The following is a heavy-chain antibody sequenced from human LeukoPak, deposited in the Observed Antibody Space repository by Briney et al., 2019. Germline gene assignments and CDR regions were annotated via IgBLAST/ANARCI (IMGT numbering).Heavy chain of an antibody. D-gene: IGHD2-15*01. V-gene: IGHV1-69*06. J-gene: IGHJ5*02. CDR2: IIPIFGTA. CDR1: GGTLSSYA. Sequence: GASVKVSCKASGGTLSSYAISWVRQAPGQGLEWMGGIIPIFGTANYTQKFQGRVTITADKSTSTAYMELSSLRSEDTAVYYCARDWGRYLGYCSGGSCYSGAWFDPWGQGTLVTVSS. CDR3: ARDWGRYLGYCSGGSCYSGAWFDP.